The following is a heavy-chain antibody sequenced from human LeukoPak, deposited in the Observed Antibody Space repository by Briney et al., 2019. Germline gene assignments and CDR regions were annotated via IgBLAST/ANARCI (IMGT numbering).Heavy chain of an antibody. CDR2: INPNSGGI. D-gene: IGHD3-9*01. V-gene: IGHV1-2*02. J-gene: IGHJ6*02. CDR1: GYTFAGYY. Sequence: ASVKASCKASGYTFAGYYMHWVRQAPGQGLEWMGWINPNSGGIDYGQKFQGRVTMTRDTSISATYMELSRLRSDDTAVYYCARSYYEVLTANFPGLDVWGQGTTVTVSS. CDR3: ARSYYEVLTANFPGLDV.